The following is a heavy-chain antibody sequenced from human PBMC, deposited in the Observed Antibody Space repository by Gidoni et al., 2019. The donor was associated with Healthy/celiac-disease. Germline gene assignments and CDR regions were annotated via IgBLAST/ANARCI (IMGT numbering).Heavy chain of an antibody. CDR2: INHSGST. CDR1: GGSFRGYY. CDR3: ARGGLYSSSWYVY. V-gene: IGHV4-34*01. D-gene: IGHD6-13*01. J-gene: IGHJ4*02. Sequence: QVQLQQWGAGLLKPSETLSLTCAVYGGSFRGYYWSWIRQPPGKGLEWFGEINHSGSTNYNPSLKSRVTISVDTSKNQFSLKLSSVTAADTAVYYCARGGLYSSSWYVYWGQGTLVTVSS.